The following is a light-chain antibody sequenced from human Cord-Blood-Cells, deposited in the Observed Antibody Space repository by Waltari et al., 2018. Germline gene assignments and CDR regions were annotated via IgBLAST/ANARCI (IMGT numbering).Light chain of an antibody. V-gene: IGLV2-11*01. Sequence: QSALTQPRSVSGSPGQSVTISCTGNSSDVGGYNSFSWYQQHPGKAPKLMIYDVSKRPSGVPDRFSGSKSGNTASLTISGLQAEDEADYYCCSYAGSYTYVFGTGTKVTVL. CDR3: CSYAGSYTYV. CDR1: SSDVGGYNS. CDR2: DVS. J-gene: IGLJ1*01.